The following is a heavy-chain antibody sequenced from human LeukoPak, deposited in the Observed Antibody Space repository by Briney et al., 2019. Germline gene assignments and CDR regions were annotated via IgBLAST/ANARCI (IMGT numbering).Heavy chain of an antibody. CDR3: ARENMVAAGTGVDS. CDR2: IYTSGST. D-gene: IGHD6-13*01. J-gene: IGHJ4*02. CDR1: GGSISSYY. V-gene: IGHV4-4*07. Sequence: SETLSLTCTVSGGSISSYYWSWIRQPAGKGLEWIGRIYTSGSTNYNPSLKSRVTMSVDTSKNQFSLRLSSVTAADTAVYYCARENMVAAGTGVDSWGQGTLVIVSS.